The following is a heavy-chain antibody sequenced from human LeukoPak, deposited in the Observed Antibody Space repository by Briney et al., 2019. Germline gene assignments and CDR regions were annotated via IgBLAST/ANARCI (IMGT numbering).Heavy chain of an antibody. V-gene: IGHV3-23*01. D-gene: IGHD3-10*01. Sequence: QTGASLRLSCAASGFTFRNYAMSWVRQAPGKGLEWVSAVSGRDDSTYYADSVKGRFTISRDNSKNTLYLQMNSLRAEDTAVYYCAKDLWFGELSSCYWGQGTLVTVSS. CDR2: VSGRDDST. J-gene: IGHJ4*02. CDR3: AKDLWFGELSSCY. CDR1: GFTFRNYA.